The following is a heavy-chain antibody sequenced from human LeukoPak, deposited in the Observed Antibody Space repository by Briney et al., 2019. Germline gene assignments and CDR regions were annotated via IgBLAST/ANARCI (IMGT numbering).Heavy chain of an antibody. J-gene: IGHJ6*03. CDR2: INPNSGGT. Sequence: ASVKVSCKASGYTFTGYYMHWVRQSPGQGLGWMGWINPNSGGTNYAEKVQGRVTMTRDTSISTAYMEQSRLRSDDTVVYYCARELGSGVYDYYYMDVWGKGTTVTVSS. CDR3: ARELGSGVYDYYYMDV. CDR1: GYTFTGYY. D-gene: IGHD2-8*01. V-gene: IGHV1-2*02.